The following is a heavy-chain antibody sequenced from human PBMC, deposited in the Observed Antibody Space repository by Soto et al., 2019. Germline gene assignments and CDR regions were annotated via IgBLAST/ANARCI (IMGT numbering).Heavy chain of an antibody. D-gene: IGHD1-7*01. J-gene: IGHJ6*02. V-gene: IGHV1-69*13. Sequence: SVKVSCKASGGTFSSYAISWVRRAPGQGLGWMGGIIPIFGTANYAQKFQGRVTITADESTSTAYMELSSLRSEDTAVYYCARQQLELREDGYYYGMDVWGQGTTVTVSS. CDR3: ARQQLELREDGYYYGMDV. CDR2: IIPIFGTA. CDR1: GGTFSSYA.